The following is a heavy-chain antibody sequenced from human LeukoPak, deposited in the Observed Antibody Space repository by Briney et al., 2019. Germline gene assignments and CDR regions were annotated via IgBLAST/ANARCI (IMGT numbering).Heavy chain of an antibody. Sequence: PSETLSLTCGVYGGSFSGYYWSWIRQPPGKGLVWIGEIVHSGSTNYNPSLKSRVTISVDTSKNQFSLKLTSVTAADTAVYYCARRLRFVGVWFDPWGQGTLVTVSS. CDR3: ARRLRFVGVWFDP. V-gene: IGHV4-34*12. CDR2: IVHSGST. CDR1: GGSFSGYY. J-gene: IGHJ5*02. D-gene: IGHD3-10*01.